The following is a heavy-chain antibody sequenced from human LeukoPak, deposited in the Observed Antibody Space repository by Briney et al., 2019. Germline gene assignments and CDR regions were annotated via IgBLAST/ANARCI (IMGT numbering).Heavy chain of an antibody. V-gene: IGHV4-38-2*02. D-gene: IGHD6-6*01. Sequence: PSETLSLTCTVSGYSIRSGYYWGWIRQPPGKGLEWIGSVYHSGSTYYNPSLKSRVTISIDTSRNQFSLKLSSVTAADTAVYYCARGPGGSSSSDFDYWGQGTLVTVSS. CDR1: GYSIRSGYY. CDR2: VYHSGST. J-gene: IGHJ4*02. CDR3: ARGPGGSSSSDFDY.